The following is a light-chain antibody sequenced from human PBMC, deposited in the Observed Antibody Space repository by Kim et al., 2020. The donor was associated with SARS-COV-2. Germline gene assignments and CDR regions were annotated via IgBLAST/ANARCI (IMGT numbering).Light chain of an antibody. CDR3: QQYNSYPWT. CDR1: QSISSW. V-gene: IGKV1-5*03. J-gene: IGKJ1*01. CDR2: KAS. Sequence: ASVGDRVTITCRASQSISSWLAWYQQKTGKAPKLLIYKASSLESGVPSRFSGSGSGTEFTLTSSSLQPDDFATYYCQQYNSYPWTFGQGTKVDIK.